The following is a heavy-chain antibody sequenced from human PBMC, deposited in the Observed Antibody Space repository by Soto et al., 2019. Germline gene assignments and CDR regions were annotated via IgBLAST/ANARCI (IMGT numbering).Heavy chain of an antibody. V-gene: IGHV4-31*03. J-gene: IGHJ6*02. CDR3: GRDADYGGSRGGMDV. Sequence: QVRLEESGPGLVKPSETLSLICSVSGGSVNNANYFWNWIRHHPENGLEWIGYIYYSGSTRYNPSFKTRATLSIDTSKNHFSLRLNSGPVADPAVYFCGRDADYGGSRGGMDVWGRGTTVTVSS. CDR2: IYYSGST. CDR1: GGSVNNANYF. D-gene: IGHD4-17*01.